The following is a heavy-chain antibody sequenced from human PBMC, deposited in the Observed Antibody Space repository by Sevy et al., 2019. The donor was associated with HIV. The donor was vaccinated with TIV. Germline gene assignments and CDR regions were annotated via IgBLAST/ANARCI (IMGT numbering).Heavy chain of an antibody. Sequence: ASVKVSCKASGYTFTSYGISWVRQAPGQGLEWMGWISAYNGNTNYAQKLQGRVTMTTDTSKSTAYMELRSLRSDDTAVYYGARDRAKYSSGWYASRNIFDYWGQGTLVTVSS. J-gene: IGHJ4*02. D-gene: IGHD6-19*01. CDR3: ARDRAKYSSGWYASRNIFDY. CDR2: ISAYNGNT. V-gene: IGHV1-18*04. CDR1: GYTFTSYG.